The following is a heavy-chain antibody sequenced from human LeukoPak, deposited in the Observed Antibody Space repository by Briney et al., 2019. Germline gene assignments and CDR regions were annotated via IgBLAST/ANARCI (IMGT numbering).Heavy chain of an antibody. V-gene: IGHV3-30*02. CDR2: ILSDGSYE. Sequence: PGGSLRLSCATSGFSLSRNGMHWVRQAPGQGLEWVAFILSDGSYEYYADSVKGRFTISRDNSKNTLYLQMNSLRAEDTAVYYCAKDQEIAVAGTETPPWSFDLWGRGTLVTVSS. CDR3: AKDQEIAVAGTETPPWSFDL. D-gene: IGHD6-19*01. J-gene: IGHJ2*01. CDR1: GFSLSRNG.